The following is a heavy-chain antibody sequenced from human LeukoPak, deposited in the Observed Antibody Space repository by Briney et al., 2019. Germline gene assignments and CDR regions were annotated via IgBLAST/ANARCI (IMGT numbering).Heavy chain of an antibody. CDR1: GGSISSHY. Sequence: SETLSLTCTVSGGSISSHYWSWIRQPPGKGLEWIGYIYYSGSTNYNPSLKSRVTISLDTSKNQFSLKLSSVTAADTAVYYCARAKVVPAAIRIFDAFDIWGQGTMVTVSS. CDR2: IYYSGST. D-gene: IGHD2-2*02. J-gene: IGHJ3*02. V-gene: IGHV4-59*11. CDR3: ARAKVVPAAIRIFDAFDI.